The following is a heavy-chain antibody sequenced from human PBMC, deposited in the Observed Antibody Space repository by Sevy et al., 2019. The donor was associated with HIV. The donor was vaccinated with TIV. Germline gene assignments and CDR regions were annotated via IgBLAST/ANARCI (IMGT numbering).Heavy chain of an antibody. CDR2: INPNSGGT. CDR3: ARDAAGGRYLDF. Sequence: ASVKVSCKASGYTFTDYYMNWVRQAPGQGLEWMGWINPNSGGTHFAQKFQGRVTMTRDTSTSTAYMELSSLRSDDTALYYCARDAAGGRYLDFWGRGTLVTVSS. CDR1: GYTFTDYY. D-gene: IGHD2-8*02. V-gene: IGHV1-2*02. J-gene: IGHJ4*02.